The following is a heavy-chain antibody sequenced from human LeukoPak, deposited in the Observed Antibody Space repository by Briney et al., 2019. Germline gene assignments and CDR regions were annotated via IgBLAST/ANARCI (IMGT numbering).Heavy chain of an antibody. CDR2: LRYVGSNI. Sequence: GRSLSLSCAVSGFIFSSYAMQGVRHATGKGLEWVAFLRYVGSNIFYAVCVKGRFTISRDNSKNTLYLQMNSLRAEHTAVYYCAQAPADFWYGGDCWGQGTLVTVSS. V-gene: IGHV3-30*02. D-gene: IGHD3-3*01. CDR1: GFIFSSYA. J-gene: IGHJ4*02. CDR3: AQAPADFWYGGDC.